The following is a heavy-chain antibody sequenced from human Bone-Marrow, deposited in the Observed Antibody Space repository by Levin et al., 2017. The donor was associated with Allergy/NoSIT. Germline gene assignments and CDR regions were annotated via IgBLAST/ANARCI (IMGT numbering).Heavy chain of an antibody. J-gene: IGHJ3*02. CDR1: GFDITDYF. CDR3: ARDPFGDSDAFDM. CDR2: LYSGGSP. V-gene: IGHV3-66*01. Sequence: GGSLRLSCAASGFDITDYFMNWVRQTPGKGLEWVSVLYSGGSPNYADSVKDRFTVSRDNSKNTLYLQMNGLRAEDTAVYYCARDPFGDSDAFDMWGQGTMVTVSS. D-gene: IGHD4-17*01.